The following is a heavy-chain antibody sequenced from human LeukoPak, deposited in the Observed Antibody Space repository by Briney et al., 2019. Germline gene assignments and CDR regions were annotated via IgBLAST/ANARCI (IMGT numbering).Heavy chain of an antibody. V-gene: IGHV1-46*01. J-gene: IGHJ5*02. D-gene: IGHD1-14*01. Sequence: ASVKVSCKASGYTFTSYYMHWVRQAPGQGLEWMGIINPSGGSTSYAQKFQGRVTITRDTSASTAYMELSSLRSEDTAVYYCARGSVNRNWFDPWGQETLVTVSS. CDR3: ARGSVNRNWFDP. CDR1: GYTFTSYY. CDR2: INPSGGST.